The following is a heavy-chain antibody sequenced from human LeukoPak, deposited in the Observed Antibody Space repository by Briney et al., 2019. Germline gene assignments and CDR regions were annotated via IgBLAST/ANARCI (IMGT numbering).Heavy chain of an antibody. CDR1: GDTFSNYA. CDR2: IIPIFGTA. V-gene: IGHV1-69*06. CDR3: ARTRIAVAGTPTVEPYYMDV. Sequence: SVKVSCKASGDTFSNYAISWVRQAPGQGLEWMGGIIPIFGTAKYAQKFQGRVTITADTSTSTAYMELSSLRSEDTAVYYCARTRIAVAGTPTVEPYYMDVWGKGTTVTISS. D-gene: IGHD6-19*01. J-gene: IGHJ6*03.